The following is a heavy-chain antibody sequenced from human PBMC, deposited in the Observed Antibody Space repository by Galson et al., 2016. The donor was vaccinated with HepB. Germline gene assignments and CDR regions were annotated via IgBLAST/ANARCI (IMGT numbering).Heavy chain of an antibody. CDR1: GFSVSNND. J-gene: IGHJ3*01. CDR3: VREGCINGVCHLDGFDV. CDR2: SYSGGRT. D-gene: IGHD2-8*01. Sequence: SLRLSCAASGFSVSNNDASWVRQAPGKGLEWVSVSYSGGRTCYADSVKGRFTVSRDDSKNTLYLQMNSLRVEDTAVYYCVREGCINGVCHLDGFDVWGQGTMVTVSS. V-gene: IGHV3-53*01.